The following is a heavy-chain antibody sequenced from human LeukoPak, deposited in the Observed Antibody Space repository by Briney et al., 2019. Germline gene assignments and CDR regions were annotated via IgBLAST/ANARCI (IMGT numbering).Heavy chain of an antibody. CDR2: IYPGDSDT. CDR1: GYSFTSYW. V-gene: IGHV5-51*01. Sequence: PGESLMIHFRGSGYSFTSYWIGWVRQMPGKGLEWMGIIYPGDSDTRYSPSFQGQVTISADKSISTAYLQWSSLKASDTAVYYCARIEAYYYYMDVWGKGTTVTVSS. J-gene: IGHJ6*03. CDR3: ARIEAYYYYMDV.